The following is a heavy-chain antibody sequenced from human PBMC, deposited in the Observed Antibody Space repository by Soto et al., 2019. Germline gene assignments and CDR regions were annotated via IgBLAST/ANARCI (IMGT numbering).Heavy chain of an antibody. CDR1: GGTFSSYA. CDR3: AREFKIVGFGSYLFDP. CDR2: IVPMFGTA. D-gene: IGHD3-10*01. Sequence: QVQLVQSGAEVKKPGSSVKVSCKASGGTFSSYAISWVRQAPGQAIEWMGGIVPMFGTAKYAQKFQGRVTITANESTSTAYTELSSLRSEDSAVYYCAREFKIVGFGSYLFDPGGQGTLVTVAS. J-gene: IGHJ5*02. V-gene: IGHV1-69*01.